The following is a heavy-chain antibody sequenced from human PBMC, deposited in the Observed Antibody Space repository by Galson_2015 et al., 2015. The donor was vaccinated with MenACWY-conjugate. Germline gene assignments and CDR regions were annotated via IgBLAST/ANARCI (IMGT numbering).Heavy chain of an antibody. V-gene: IGHV4-39*07. CDR2: IFYNENT. CDR1: GDSINSNKFY. Sequence: SETLSLTCNVSGDSINSNKFYWGWIRQPPGKGLEWIGSIFYNENTYYNPSLKSRVSISIDTPKNKFSLRLSSVNAADTAIYYCARRSLGDAFDIWGQGTMVTVS. CDR3: ARRSLGDAFDI. J-gene: IGHJ3*02.